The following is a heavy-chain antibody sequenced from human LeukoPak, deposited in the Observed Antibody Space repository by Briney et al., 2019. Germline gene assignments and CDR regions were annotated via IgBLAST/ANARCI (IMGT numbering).Heavy chain of an antibody. J-gene: IGHJ2*01. CDR2: ISSSSSNK. CDR1: GFTFSSYS. D-gene: IGHD1-1*01. V-gene: IGHV3-48*04. Sequence: GGSLRLSCAASGFTFSSYSINWVRQAPGKGLEWVSYISSSSSNKYYADSVKGRFTISRDNAKNSLYLQMNSLRAEDTAVYYCARDLGNWEKREWYFDLWGRGTLVTVSS. CDR3: ARDLGNWEKREWYFDL.